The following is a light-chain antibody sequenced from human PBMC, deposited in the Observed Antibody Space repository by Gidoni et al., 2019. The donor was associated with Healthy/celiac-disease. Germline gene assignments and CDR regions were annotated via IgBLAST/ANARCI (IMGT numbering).Light chain of an antibody. J-gene: IGLJ2*01. CDR3: CSYAGSSTVV. V-gene: IGLV2-23*01. Sequence: QSALTQPASVSGSPGTSITISCTGTSSDVGSYNLVSWYQQQPGKAPKLMIYEGSKRPSGVSNRFSGSKSGNTASLTISGLQAEDEADYYCCSYAGSSTVVFGGGTKLTVL. CDR1: SSDVGSYNL. CDR2: EGS.